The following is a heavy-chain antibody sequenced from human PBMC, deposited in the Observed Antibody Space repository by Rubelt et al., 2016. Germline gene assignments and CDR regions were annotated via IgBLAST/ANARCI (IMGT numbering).Heavy chain of an antibody. Sequence: QLHLQESGPGLLKPSETLSLTCTVSGGSMSGYYWSWIRQPPGKGPEYIGYIYYTGSTNYNPSLTSRVTISLDTSNNQFSLRLSSVTAADTARYYCARHMGQWLGRSDAFDMWGQGTMVTVSS. CDR2: IYYTGST. V-gene: IGHV4-59*08. CDR3: ARHMGQWLGRSDAFDM. CDR1: GGSMSGYY. D-gene: IGHD6-19*01. J-gene: IGHJ3*02.